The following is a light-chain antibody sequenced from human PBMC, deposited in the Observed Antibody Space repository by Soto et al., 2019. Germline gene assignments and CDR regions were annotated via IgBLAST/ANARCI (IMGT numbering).Light chain of an antibody. J-gene: IGKJ5*01. CDR1: QSVTSNY. CDR2: GAS. V-gene: IGKV3D-20*02. Sequence: EIVMTQSPATLSVSPGERATLSCRASQSVTSNYLAWYQQKPDQAPRLLVYGASSRATGISDRFSGSGSGTDFTLTISSLEPEDFAVYYCQQRSNWPITFGQGTRLEIK. CDR3: QQRSNWPIT.